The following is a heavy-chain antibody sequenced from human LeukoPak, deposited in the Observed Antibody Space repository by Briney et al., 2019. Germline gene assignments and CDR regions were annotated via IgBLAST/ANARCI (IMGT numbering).Heavy chain of an antibody. Sequence: QTLSLTCAISGDSISGNSTAYNWIRQSPSRGLEWLGRTYYRSKWYNDYAVSVKSRIIINPDTSKNQLSLQLKSVTPEDTAVYYCARGGQGDGYSADEAFDFWGQGTMVTVSS. J-gene: IGHJ3*01. CDR2: TYYRSKWYN. CDR1: GDSISGNSTA. D-gene: IGHD5-24*01. CDR3: ARGGQGDGYSADEAFDF. V-gene: IGHV6-1*01.